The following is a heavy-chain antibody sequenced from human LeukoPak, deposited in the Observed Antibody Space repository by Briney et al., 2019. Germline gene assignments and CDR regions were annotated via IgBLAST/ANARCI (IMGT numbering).Heavy chain of an antibody. J-gene: IGHJ4*02. CDR3: AREGGHSYGREFDY. CDR1: SYSFTSYG. V-gene: IGHV1-18*01. D-gene: IGHD5-18*01. Sequence: ASVKVSCKASSYSFTSYGITWVRQAPGQGLEWMGWISTYDGHANYAQKLQGRVTLTTDTSTVTAYMELRSLRSDDTAVYYCAREGGHSYGREFDYWGQGTLVTVSS. CDR2: ISTYDGHA.